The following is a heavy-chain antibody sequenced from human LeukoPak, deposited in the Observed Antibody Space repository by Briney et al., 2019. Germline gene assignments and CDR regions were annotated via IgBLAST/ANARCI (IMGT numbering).Heavy chain of an antibody. CDR3: ARFRAATTRFDY. CDR1: GFTFRNYA. J-gene: IGHJ4*02. D-gene: IGHD1/OR15-1a*01. Sequence: AGGSLRLSCAASGFTFRNYAMYWVRQAPGRGLEWAAVVSFDGNTTFYSDSVKGRFAISGDNSKNTLYLEMNSLRPEDTAVYYCARFRAATTRFDYWGQGTLVTVSP. CDR2: VSFDGNTT. V-gene: IGHV3-30*09.